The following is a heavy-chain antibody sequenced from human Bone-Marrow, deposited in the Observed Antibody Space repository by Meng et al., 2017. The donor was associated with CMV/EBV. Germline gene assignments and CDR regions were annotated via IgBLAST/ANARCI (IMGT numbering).Heavy chain of an antibody. J-gene: IGHJ4*02. CDR2: INHSGST. V-gene: IGHV4-34*01. CDR1: GESFSPYY. Sequence: QVQLTPWGAGLLKPSETLSPTCAVYGESFSPYYWTWIRQPPGKGLEWIGEINHSGSTNYNPSLKSRVTISVDTSKNQFSLKLTSVTAADSALYYCARGKYSGGYYPLDYWGQGTLVTVSS. D-gene: IGHD3-22*01. CDR3: ARGKYSGGYYPLDY.